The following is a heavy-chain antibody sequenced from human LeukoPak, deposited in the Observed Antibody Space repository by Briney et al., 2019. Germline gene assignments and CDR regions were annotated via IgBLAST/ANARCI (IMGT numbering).Heavy chain of an antibody. D-gene: IGHD5-12*01. CDR3: ARVPTVDSALTTDY. V-gene: IGHV4-34*01. CDR2: INHSGST. CDR1: GGSFSGYY. Sequence: SETLSLTCAVYGGSFSGYYWSWIRQPPGKGLEWIGEINHSGSTNYNPSLKSRVTISVDTSKNQFSLKLSSVTAADTAVYYCARVPTVDSALTTDYWGQGTLVTVSS. J-gene: IGHJ4*02.